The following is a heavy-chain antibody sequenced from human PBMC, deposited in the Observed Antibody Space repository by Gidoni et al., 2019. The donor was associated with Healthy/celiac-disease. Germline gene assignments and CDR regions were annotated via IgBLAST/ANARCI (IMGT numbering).Heavy chain of an antibody. CDR3: AVVAATRRDWFDP. CDR2: INNSGTT. D-gene: IGHD2-15*01. CDR1: GGSFSCYY. Sequence: QMQLQQWGAGLLKPSETLSLTCADYGGSFSCYYWSWIRQPPGKGLECIGEINNSGTTNYHPSLKSRVTISVDTSNNQFSLKLSSVPAADTAVYYCAVVAATRRDWFDPWGQGTLVTVSS. V-gene: IGHV4-34*01. J-gene: IGHJ5*02.